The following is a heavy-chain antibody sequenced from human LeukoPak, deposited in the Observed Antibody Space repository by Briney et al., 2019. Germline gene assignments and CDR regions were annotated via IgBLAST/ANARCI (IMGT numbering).Heavy chain of an antibody. CDR2: ISAYNGNT. D-gene: IGHD3-10*01. V-gene: IGHV1-18*01. CDR3: ARDTMVRRSRGVPYYYYGMDV. Sequence: GASVKVSCKASGYTFTSYVISWVRQAPGQGLEWMGWISAYNGNTNYAQKLQGRVTMTTDTSTSTAYMELRSLRFDDTAVYYCARDTMVRRSRGVPYYYYGMDVWGQGTTVTVSS. J-gene: IGHJ6*02. CDR1: GYTFTSYV.